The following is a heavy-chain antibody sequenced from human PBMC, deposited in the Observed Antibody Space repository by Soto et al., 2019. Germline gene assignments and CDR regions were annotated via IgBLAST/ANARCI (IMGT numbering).Heavy chain of an antibody. D-gene: IGHD6-19*01. CDR1: GGSFSGYY. V-gene: IGHV4-34*01. Sequence: QVQLQQWGAGLLKPSETLSLTCAVYGGSFSGYYWSWIRQPPGKGLEWIGEINHSGSTNYNPSLKSRVTISVDTSKNQFSLKLSSVTAADTAVYYCARIPWLVGGVFDYWGQGTLVTVSS. J-gene: IGHJ4*02. CDR3: ARIPWLVGGVFDY. CDR2: INHSGST.